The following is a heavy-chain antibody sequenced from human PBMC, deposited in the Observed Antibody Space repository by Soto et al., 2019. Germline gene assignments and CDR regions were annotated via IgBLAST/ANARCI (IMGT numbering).Heavy chain of an antibody. V-gene: IGHV1-3*01. CDR1: GYSFITYV. D-gene: IGHD5-18*01. CDR3: ARGGRGIQLFLTFDH. Sequence: ASVKVSCKASGYSFITYVIHWVRQAPGQRLEWMGWINAGNGNTKFSQKFQDRVTITRDTSASTVNMELSSLRSEDTAVYYCARGGRGIQLFLTFDHWGPGTLVTVSP. CDR2: INAGNGNT. J-gene: IGHJ4*02.